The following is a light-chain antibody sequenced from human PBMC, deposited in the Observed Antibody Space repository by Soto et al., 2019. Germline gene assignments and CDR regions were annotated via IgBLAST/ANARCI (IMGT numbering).Light chain of an antibody. CDR2: AAS. V-gene: IGKV1-39*01. CDR1: QSISSY. J-gene: IGKJ4*01. Sequence: ARVTLTCRASQSISSYLNWYQHKPGKAPKLLIYAASSLQTGVPSRFSGSRSGTDFALTITSLQAEDFATYYCQQLRMYPSTFGGGTKVEI. CDR3: QQLRMYPST.